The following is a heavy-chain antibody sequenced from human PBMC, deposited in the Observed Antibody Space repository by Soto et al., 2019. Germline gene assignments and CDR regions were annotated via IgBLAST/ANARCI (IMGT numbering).Heavy chain of an antibody. CDR1: GFSLSNARMG. Sequence: QVTLKESGPVLVKPTETLTLTCTVSGFSLSNARMGVSWIRQPPGKALEWLAHIFSNDEKSYSTSLKSRLTISKDTXKSQVVXXMXXXXPXDTATYYCARIRHQYCSGGSCYSLDYWGQGTLVTVSS. V-gene: IGHV2-26*01. CDR3: ARIRHQYCSGGSCYSLDY. D-gene: IGHD2-15*01. J-gene: IGHJ4*02. CDR2: IFSNDEK.